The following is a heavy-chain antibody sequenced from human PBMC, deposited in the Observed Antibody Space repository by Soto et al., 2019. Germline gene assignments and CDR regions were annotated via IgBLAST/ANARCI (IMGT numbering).Heavy chain of an antibody. V-gene: IGHV1-58*01. CDR2: IDVGSGNA. D-gene: IGHD6-13*01. CDR1: GFTLSSSA. Sequence: GASVKVSCKTSGFTLSSSAVHWVRQARGHRLQWIGWIDVGSGNANYAQMDQERVTISRDTSTSTVYMELSSLRSEDTAVYYCARNLEQQLPKHYYYYGMDVWGQGTTVTVSS. J-gene: IGHJ6*02. CDR3: ARNLEQQLPKHYYYYGMDV.